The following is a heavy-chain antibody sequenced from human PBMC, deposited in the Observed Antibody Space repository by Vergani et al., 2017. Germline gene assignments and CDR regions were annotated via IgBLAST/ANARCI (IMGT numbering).Heavy chain of an antibody. J-gene: IGHJ4*02. D-gene: IGHD2-2*02. CDR3: VRGRCLCTRGRCYTEAWDY. Sequence: QVQLVESGGGVVQPGTSLRLSCVVSGFALNRHAMYWVRQAPGKGLEWVVGISFDGTNEYYPDLVKGRFTISREIAKNTLYLQVRSLRLEDTGVYHCVRGRCLCTRGRCYTEAWDYWGQGSPVTVSS. CDR2: ISFDGTNE. CDR1: GFALNRHA. V-gene: IGHV3-30-3*01.